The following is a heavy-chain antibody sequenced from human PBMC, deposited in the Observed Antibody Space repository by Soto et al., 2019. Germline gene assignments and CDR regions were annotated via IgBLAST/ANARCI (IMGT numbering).Heavy chain of an antibody. J-gene: IGHJ4*02. V-gene: IGHV4-34*01. CDR3: EGGDF. Sequence: QLHLQQWGPGSLKPSETLSLTCAVSGGSFSGYFWSWFRHSPGRGLEWIGEIDESGKTYYNPTFKRRLTISVHTSKHQFSLRLTSVTAADTAVYYCEGGDFWGQGTQVTVSS. CDR1: GGSFSGYF. CDR2: IDESGKT.